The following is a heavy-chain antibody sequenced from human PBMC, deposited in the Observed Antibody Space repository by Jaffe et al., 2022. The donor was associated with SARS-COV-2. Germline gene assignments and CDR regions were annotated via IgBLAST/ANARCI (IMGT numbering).Heavy chain of an antibody. D-gene: IGHD6-13*01. J-gene: IGHJ4*02. V-gene: IGHV3-23*01. CDR3: AKDSPFQNQQLAAYYFDY. CDR1: GFTFSSYA. Sequence: EVQLLESGGGLVQPGGSLRLSCAASGFTFSSYAMSWVRQAPGKGLEWVSAISGSGGSTYYADSVKGRFTISRDNSKNTLYLQMNSLRAEDTAVYYCAKDSPFQNQQLAAYYFDYWGQGTLVTVSS. CDR2: ISGSGGST.